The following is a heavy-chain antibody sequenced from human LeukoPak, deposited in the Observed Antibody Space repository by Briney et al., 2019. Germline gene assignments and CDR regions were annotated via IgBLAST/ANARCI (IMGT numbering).Heavy chain of an antibody. CDR2: ISSSSSYI. CDR1: GFTFSSYS. CDR3: ARVPYSSGWYAVYYFDY. J-gene: IGHJ4*02. Sequence: PGGSLRLSCAASGFTFSSYSMNWVRKAPGKGLEWVSSISSSSSYIYYADSVKGRFTISRDNAKNSLYLQMNSLRAEDTAVYYCARVPYSSGWYAVYYFDYWGQGTLVTVSS. D-gene: IGHD6-19*01. V-gene: IGHV3-21*01.